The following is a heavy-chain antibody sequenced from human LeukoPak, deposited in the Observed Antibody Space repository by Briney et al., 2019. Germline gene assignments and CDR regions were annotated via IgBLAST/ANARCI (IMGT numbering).Heavy chain of an antibody. CDR3: ARGGPGYCSDDNCYKGFDY. CDR2: LWYNGDNQ. J-gene: IGHJ4*02. V-gene: IGHV3-33*01. Sequence: GGPLSLPCAACGLTYRRCGEHCPPDAPEKAGEGVAVLWYNGDNQYYADSVKGRFTISRDNSMSTLYLHMNSLKAEDTAVYFCARGGPGYCSDDNCYKGFDYWGQGTLVTVSS. D-gene: IGHD2-15*01. CDR1: GLTYRRCG.